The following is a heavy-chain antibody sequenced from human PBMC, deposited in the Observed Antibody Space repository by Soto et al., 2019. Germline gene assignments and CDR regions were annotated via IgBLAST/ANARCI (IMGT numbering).Heavy chain of an antibody. D-gene: IGHD7-27*01. CDR2: ISYDGTNK. CDR1: GFSFSISP. V-gene: IGHV3-30-3*01. J-gene: IGHJ4*02. CDR3: ARDPKTSGGQHWAFNYFDS. Sequence: QVQLVESGGGVVQPGRSLRLSCAASGFSFSISPMHWVRQAPGKGPEWVALISYDGTNKFYADSVKGRFTISRDSSKSTLYLQVDSLRPEDAAVSYCARDPKTSGGQHWAFNYFDSWGQGTLVTVSS.